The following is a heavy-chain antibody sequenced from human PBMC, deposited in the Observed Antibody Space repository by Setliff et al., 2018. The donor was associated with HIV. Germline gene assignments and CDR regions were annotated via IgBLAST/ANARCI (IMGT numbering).Heavy chain of an antibody. CDR2: IYTSGST. Sequence: PSETLSLTCTVSGGSISSGSYYWSWIRQPAGKGLEWIGHIYTSGSTNHNPSLKSRVTISVDTSKNQFSLKLSSVTAADTAVYYCARDGVSIVVVPAAIHYYYYMDVWGKGTTVTV. J-gene: IGHJ6*03. V-gene: IGHV4-61*09. CDR3: ARDGVSIVVVPAAIHYYYYMDV. D-gene: IGHD2-2*02. CDR1: GGSISSGSYY.